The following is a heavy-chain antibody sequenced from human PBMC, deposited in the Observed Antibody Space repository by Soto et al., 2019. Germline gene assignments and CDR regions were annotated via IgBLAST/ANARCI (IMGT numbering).Heavy chain of an antibody. J-gene: IGHJ4*02. CDR3: ARPTYCSSTSCSPFDY. D-gene: IGHD2-2*01. CDR2: IYPGGSDT. CDR1: GYSFISYW. V-gene: IGHV5-51*01. Sequence: GESLKISCKGSGYSFISYWIAWVRQMPGKGLEWMGIIYPGGSDTRYSPSFQGQVTISADKSISTAYLQWSSLEASDTAMYYCARPTYCSSTSCSPFDYWGQGTLVPVSS.